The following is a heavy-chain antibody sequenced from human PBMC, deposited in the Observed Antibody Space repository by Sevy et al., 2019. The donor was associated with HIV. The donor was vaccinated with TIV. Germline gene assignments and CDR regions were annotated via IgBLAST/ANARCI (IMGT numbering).Heavy chain of an antibody. V-gene: IGHV1-69*13. Sequence: ASVKVSCKASGGTFSSYAISWVRQAPGQGLEWMGGIISIFGTANYAQKFQGRVTIPADESTSTAYMELGRLRSEDTAVYYCARGGTMVRGVIISRGYYYGMDVWGQGTTVTVSS. CDR2: IISIFGTA. CDR1: GGTFSSYA. D-gene: IGHD3-10*01. CDR3: ARGGTMVRGVIISRGYYYGMDV. J-gene: IGHJ6*02.